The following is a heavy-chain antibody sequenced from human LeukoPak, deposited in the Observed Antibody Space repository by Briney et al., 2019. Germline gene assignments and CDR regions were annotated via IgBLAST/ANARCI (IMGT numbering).Heavy chain of an antibody. D-gene: IGHD3-9*01. V-gene: IGHV4-59*08. CDR1: GGSISSYY. CDR2: IYYSGST. Sequence: SETLSLTCTVSGGSISSYYWSWIRQPPGKGLEWIGYIYYSGSTNYNPSLKSRVTISVDTSKNQFSLKLSSVTAADTAVYYCARNIYDILTGYYLHFDYWGQGTLVTVSS. J-gene: IGHJ4*02. CDR3: ARNIYDILTGYYLHFDY.